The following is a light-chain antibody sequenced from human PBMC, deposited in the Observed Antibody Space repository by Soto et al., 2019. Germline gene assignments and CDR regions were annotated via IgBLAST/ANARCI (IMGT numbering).Light chain of an antibody. Sequence: DLPIAQSPSTLSASVGDRVPVPCPASQSISSWLAWYQQKPGKVPKLLIYKASSLESGVPSRFSGSGSGTEFTLTISSLQPDDFATYYCQQYNSYSWTFGQGTKVDIK. CDR1: QSISSW. V-gene: IGKV1-5*03. J-gene: IGKJ1*01. CDR2: KAS. CDR3: QQYNSYSWT.